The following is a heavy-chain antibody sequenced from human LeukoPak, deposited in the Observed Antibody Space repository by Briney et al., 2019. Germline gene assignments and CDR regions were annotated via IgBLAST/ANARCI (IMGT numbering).Heavy chain of an antibody. V-gene: IGHV3-23*01. J-gene: IGHJ4*02. CDR1: GFTFSSYA. Sequence: GGSLRLSCAASGFTFSSYAMSWVRQAPGKGLEWVSAISGSGGSTYYADSVKGRFTISRDNSKNTLYLQMNSLRAEDTAVYYCAKDSGGYSGYDPYYFDYWGQGTLVTVSS. D-gene: IGHD5-12*01. CDR2: ISGSGGST. CDR3: AKDSGGYSGYDPYYFDY.